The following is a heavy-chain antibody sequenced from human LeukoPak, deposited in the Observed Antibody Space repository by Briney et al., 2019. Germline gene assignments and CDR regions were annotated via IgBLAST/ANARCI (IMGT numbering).Heavy chain of an antibody. V-gene: IGHV1-18*01. CDR3: ARVETRYSSSPFDY. Sequence: ASVKVSCKASGYTFITYGVSWVRQAPGQGLEWMGWISVYNGNTKYAQKFQGRVTMTTDTSTSTAYMELRNVTSDDTAVYYCARVETRYSSSPFDYWGQGTLVTVSS. CDR1: GYTFITYG. J-gene: IGHJ4*02. CDR2: ISVYNGNT. D-gene: IGHD6-13*01.